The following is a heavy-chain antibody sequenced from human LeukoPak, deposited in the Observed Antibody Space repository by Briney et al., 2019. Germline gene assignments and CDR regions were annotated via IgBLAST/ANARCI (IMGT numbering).Heavy chain of an antibody. CDR3: AKDWDSSGFDY. Sequence: GGSLRLSCAASGFTVSSNYMSWVRQAPGKGLEWVSVIYSGGSTYYADSVKGRFTISRDNSKNTLYLQMNSLRAEDTAVYYCAKDWDSSGFDYWGQGTLVTVSS. CDR2: IYSGGST. CDR1: GFTVSSNY. J-gene: IGHJ4*02. V-gene: IGHV3-66*01. D-gene: IGHD3-22*01.